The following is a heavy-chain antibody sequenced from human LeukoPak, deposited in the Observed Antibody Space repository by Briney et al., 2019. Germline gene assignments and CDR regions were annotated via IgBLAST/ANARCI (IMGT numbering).Heavy chain of an antibody. CDR1: GYTFTSYG. D-gene: IGHD3-10*01. Sequence: ASVKVSCKASGYTFTSYGISWVRQAPGQGLEWMGWISAYNGNTNYAQKLQGRVTMTTDTSTSTAYMELRSLRSDDTAVYYCATRYGSGSYSYYYMDVWGKGTTVTISS. J-gene: IGHJ6*03. V-gene: IGHV1-18*01. CDR2: ISAYNGNT. CDR3: ATRYGSGSYSYYYMDV.